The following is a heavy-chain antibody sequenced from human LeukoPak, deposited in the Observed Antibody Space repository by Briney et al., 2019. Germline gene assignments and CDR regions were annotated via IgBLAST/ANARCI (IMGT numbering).Heavy chain of an antibody. D-gene: IGHD6-13*01. V-gene: IGHV1-18*01. Sequence: ASVKVSCKASGYTFTSYGISWVRQAPGQGLEWMGWISAYDGNTNYAQKFQGRVSMATDTSTSTAYMELRSLRSDDTAVYYCAVGIAAAGSLDYWGQGTLVTVSS. CDR3: AVGIAAAGSLDY. CDR1: GYTFTSYG. CDR2: ISAYDGNT. J-gene: IGHJ4*02.